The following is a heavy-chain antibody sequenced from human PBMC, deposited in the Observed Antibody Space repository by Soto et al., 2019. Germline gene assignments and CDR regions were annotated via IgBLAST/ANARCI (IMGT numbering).Heavy chain of an antibody. D-gene: IGHD6-13*01. CDR2: IYHSGST. V-gene: IGHV4-4*02. CDR1: GGSISSRNW. J-gene: IGHJ4*02. CDR3: SRAAMGGSSWPFDY. Sequence: QVQLQESGPGLVKPSGTLSLTCAVSGGSISSRNWWGWVRQPPGKGLEWIGKIYHSGSTNYNPSLKSRVTIXVXKXXNQFSLKLSSVTAADTAVYYCSRAAMGGSSWPFDYWGQGTLVTVSS.